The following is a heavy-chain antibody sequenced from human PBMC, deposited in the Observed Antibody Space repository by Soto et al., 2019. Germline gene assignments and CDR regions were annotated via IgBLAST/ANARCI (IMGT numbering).Heavy chain of an antibody. Sequence: QVQLVQSGAEVRKPGSSVRVACKASGDKFSTYAINWVRQVPGQGLEWLGGIITFFGAAMDAQKFQGRVTITADESATTAYMELSSLRSEDTAVYYCARGGKERFRGSGMDVWGQGTTVTVSS. V-gene: IGHV1-69*01. CDR2: IITFFGAA. CDR1: GDKFSTYA. CDR3: ARGGKERFRGSGMDV. D-gene: IGHD1-1*01. J-gene: IGHJ6*02.